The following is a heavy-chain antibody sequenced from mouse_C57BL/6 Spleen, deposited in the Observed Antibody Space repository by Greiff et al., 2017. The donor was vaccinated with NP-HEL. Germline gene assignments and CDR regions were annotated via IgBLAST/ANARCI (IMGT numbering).Heavy chain of an antibody. CDR2: IRNKANNHAT. V-gene: IGHV6-6*01. J-gene: IGHJ2*01. CDR3: TRGAAQATFEY. Sequence: DVHLVESGGGLVQPGGSMKLSCAASGFTFSDAWMDWVRQSPEKGLEWVAEIRNKANNHATYYAESVKGRFTISRDDSKGSVYLQMNSLRAEDTGIYYCTRGAAQATFEYWGQGTTRTVSS. CDR1: GFTFSDAW. D-gene: IGHD3-2*02.